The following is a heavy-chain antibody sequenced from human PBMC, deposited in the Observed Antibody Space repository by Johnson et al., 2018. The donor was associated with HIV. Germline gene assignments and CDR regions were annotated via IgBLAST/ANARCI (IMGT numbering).Heavy chain of an antibody. V-gene: IGHV3-30*02. CDR2: IRYDGSNK. D-gene: IGHD3-10*01. J-gene: IGHJ3*01. CDR3: AKDQNGSGSEEKGKAVDV. CDR1: GFTFSSYG. Sequence: QVQLVESGGGVVQPGGSLRLSCVASGFTFSSYGMHWVRQAPGKGLEWVSFIRYDGSNKYYADSVKGRFTISRDISKNTMYLQMNSLRDEDTAVYDCAKDQNGSGSEEKGKAVDVWGQGTMVTVSS.